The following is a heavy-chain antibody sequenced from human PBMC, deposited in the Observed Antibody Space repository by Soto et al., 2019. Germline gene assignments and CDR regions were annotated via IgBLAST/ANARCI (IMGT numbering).Heavy chain of an antibody. J-gene: IGHJ4*02. CDR3: ARLLWFGEPNHFDY. CDR1: GGSISSGDYY. D-gene: IGHD3-10*01. V-gene: IGHV4-30-4*01. Sequence: SETLSLTCTVSGGSISSGDYYWSWIRQPPGKGLEWIGYIYYSGSTYYNPSLKSRVTISVDTSENQFSLKLSSVTAADTAVYYCARLLWFGEPNHFDYWGQGTLVTVSS. CDR2: IYYSGST.